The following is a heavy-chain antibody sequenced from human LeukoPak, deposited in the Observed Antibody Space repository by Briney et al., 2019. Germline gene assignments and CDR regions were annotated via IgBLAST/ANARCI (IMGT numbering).Heavy chain of an antibody. CDR3: AELGITMIGGV. Sequence: GGSLRLSCATSGFTFRNYGMAWVRQAPGKGLEWVSYISSSGSTIYYADSVKGRFTISRDNAKNSLYPQMNSLRAEDTAVYYCAELGITMIGGVWGKGTTVTISS. CDR2: ISSSGSTI. CDR1: GFTFRNYG. D-gene: IGHD3-10*02. J-gene: IGHJ6*04. V-gene: IGHV3-48*03.